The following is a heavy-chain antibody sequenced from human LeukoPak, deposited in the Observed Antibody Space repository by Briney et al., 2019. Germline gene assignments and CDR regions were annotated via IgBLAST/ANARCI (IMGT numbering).Heavy chain of an antibody. J-gene: IGHJ4*02. D-gene: IGHD6-13*01. CDR2: ISGSGGST. CDR1: GFTFSSYA. V-gene: IGHV3-23*01. CDR3: AKVVAAAGPVDY. Sequence: PGGSLRLSYAASGFTFSSYAMSWVRQAPGKGLEWVSVISGSGGSTYYADSVQGRFTISRDNSKNTLYLQMNSLRAEDTAVYYCAKVVAAAGPVDYWGQGTLVTVSS.